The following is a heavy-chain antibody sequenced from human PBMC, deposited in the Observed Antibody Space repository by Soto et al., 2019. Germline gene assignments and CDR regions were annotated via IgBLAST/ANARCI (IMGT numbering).Heavy chain of an antibody. J-gene: IGHJ6*02. CDR1: GGTFSSYA. Sequence: GASVKVSCKASGGTFSSYAISWVRQAPGKGPEWKGGIIPIFGTANYAQKFQGRVTITADESTSLAYMELSSLRSEDTAVYYCARDTPPMDVWGQGTTVTVSS. CDR2: IIPIFGTA. CDR3: ARDTPPMDV. V-gene: IGHV1-69*13.